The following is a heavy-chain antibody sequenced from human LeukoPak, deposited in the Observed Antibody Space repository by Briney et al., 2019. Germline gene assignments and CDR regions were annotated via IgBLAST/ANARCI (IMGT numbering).Heavy chain of an antibody. CDR2: SRNEGHSYST. D-gene: IGHD3-10*01. CDR3: VALLRGIGY. CDR1: GFTFSDHY. J-gene: IGHJ4*02. Sequence: TGGSLRHSCAVSGFTFSDHYMDWVCQAPGKGLEWIGRSRNEGHSYSTDFAASVRGRASLSRDHSRNSLYLQINSLRTDDTAVYYCVALLRGIGYWGQGTLVTVSS. V-gene: IGHV3-72*01.